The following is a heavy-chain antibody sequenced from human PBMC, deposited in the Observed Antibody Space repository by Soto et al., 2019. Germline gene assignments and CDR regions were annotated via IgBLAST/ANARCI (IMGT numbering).Heavy chain of an antibody. CDR2: IIPIFGTA. Sequence: QVQLVQSGAEVKKPGSSVKVSCKASGGTFSSYAITWVRQAPGQGLEWMGGIIPIFGTANYAQKFQARVTMTADDSTSTADMELSTLRSADTAVYYCARDRGPNSGYYQYWFAPWGQGTLVTVSA. J-gene: IGHJ5*02. D-gene: IGHD3-22*01. CDR3: ARDRGPNSGYYQYWFAP. V-gene: IGHV1-69*12. CDR1: GGTFSSYA.